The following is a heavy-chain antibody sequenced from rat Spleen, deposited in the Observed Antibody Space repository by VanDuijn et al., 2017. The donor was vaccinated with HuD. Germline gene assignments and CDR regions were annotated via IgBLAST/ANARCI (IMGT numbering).Heavy chain of an antibody. CDR1: GFTFSNYY. CDR2: ISTAGGNT. Sequence: EVQLVESGGGLVQPGRSLKLSCAASGFTFSNYYMAWVRQAPTKGLEWVAYISTAGGNTYYRDTVRGRFTISRDNAKNALYLQMDSLRSEDTATYYCTTDSYFDGTYYPGGFDYWGQGVMVTVSS. V-gene: IGHV5-27*01. D-gene: IGHD1-12*02. CDR3: TTDSYFDGTYYPGGFDY. J-gene: IGHJ2*01.